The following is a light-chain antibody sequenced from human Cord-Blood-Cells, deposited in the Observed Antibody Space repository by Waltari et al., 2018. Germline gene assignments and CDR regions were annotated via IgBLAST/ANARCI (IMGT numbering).Light chain of an antibody. Sequence: QSVLTQPPSVSGAPRQRVPISCTGSSSNIGAGYDVHSYQQLPGTAPKLLIYGNSNRPSGVPDRFSGSKSGTSASLAITGLQAEDEADYYCQSYDSSLSGSVFCGGTKLTVL. CDR3: QSYDSSLSGSV. CDR1: SSNIGAGYD. CDR2: GNS. V-gene: IGLV1-40*01. J-gene: IGLJ2*01.